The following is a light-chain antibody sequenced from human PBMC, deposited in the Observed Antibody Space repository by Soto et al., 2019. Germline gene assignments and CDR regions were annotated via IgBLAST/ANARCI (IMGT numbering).Light chain of an antibody. V-gene: IGLV2-8*01. CDR2: EVN. Sequence: QSLLTHRPSSSGSPGQSVAISCTGTSSDVGGYNYVSWYQQHPGKAPKLMIYEVNKRPSGAPDRFSGSKSGNTASLTVSGLQAEDEADYYCSSYAGSSNVFGTGTKVTVL. CDR3: SSYAGSSNV. CDR1: SSDVGGYNY. J-gene: IGLJ1*01.